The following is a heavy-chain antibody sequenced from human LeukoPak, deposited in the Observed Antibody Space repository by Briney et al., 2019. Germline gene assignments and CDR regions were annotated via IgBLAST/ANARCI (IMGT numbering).Heavy chain of an antibody. J-gene: IGHJ4*02. CDR1: GYTFTGYY. CDR3: ARDHDLYYSDSSGHPPTD. V-gene: IGHV1-2*02. D-gene: IGHD3-22*01. Sequence: ASVKVSCKASGYTFTGYYMHWVRQAPGQGLEWMGWINPNRGGTNYAQKFQGRVTMTRDTSSSTAYMELSRLRSDDTAVYYCARDHDLYYSDSSGHPPTDWGQGTLVTVSS. CDR2: INPNRGGT.